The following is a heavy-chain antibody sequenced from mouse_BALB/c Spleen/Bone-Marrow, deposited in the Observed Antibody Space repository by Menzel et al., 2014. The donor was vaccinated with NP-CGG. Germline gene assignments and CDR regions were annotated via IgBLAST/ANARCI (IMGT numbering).Heavy chain of an antibody. V-gene: IGHV1S34*01. D-gene: IGHD2-4*01. CDR3: ARGGMITSQAWFAY. J-gene: IGHJ3*01. CDR2: ISCYNGAT. CDR1: GYSFTGYY. Sequence: VVKTGASVKISCKASGYSFTGYYMHWVKQIHGKSLEWIGYISCYNGATSYNQKFKGKATFTVDTSSSTAHMQFNSLTSEDSAVYYCARGGMITSQAWFAYWGQGTLVTVSA.